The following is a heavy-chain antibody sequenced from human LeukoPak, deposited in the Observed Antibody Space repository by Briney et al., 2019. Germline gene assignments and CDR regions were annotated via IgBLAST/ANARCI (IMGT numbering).Heavy chain of an antibody. CDR3: ARDFYGSRPGAFDY. CDR1: GYSFSGHY. CDR2: INPNSAAS. J-gene: IGHJ4*02. D-gene: IGHD3-10*01. V-gene: IGHV1-2*06. Sequence: ASVKASCKASGYSFSGHYIYWVRQAPGQGLEWMGQINPNSAASHYAQNFQDRVTMTSDTSINMAYMELRSLRSDDTAVYYCARDFYGSRPGAFDYWGQGTLITVSS.